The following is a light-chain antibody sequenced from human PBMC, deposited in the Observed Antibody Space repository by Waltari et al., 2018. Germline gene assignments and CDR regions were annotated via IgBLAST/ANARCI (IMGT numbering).Light chain of an antibody. CDR1: QDISNY. CDR3: QQYDNLPPGLT. Sequence: DIQMTQSPSSLSASVGDRVTITCQASQDISNYLNWNQQKPGKAPKLLIYDASNLETGVPSRFSGSGSETDFTFTIRSLQPEDIATYYCQQYDNLPPGLTFGGGTKVEIK. J-gene: IGKJ4*01. CDR2: DAS. V-gene: IGKV1-33*01.